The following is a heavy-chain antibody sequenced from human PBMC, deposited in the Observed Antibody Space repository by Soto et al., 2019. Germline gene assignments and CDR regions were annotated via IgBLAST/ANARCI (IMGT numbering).Heavy chain of an antibody. Sequence: QPGGSLRLSCAASGFTFSSYAMSWVRQAPGKGLEWVSAISGSGGSTYYADSVKGRFTISRDNSKNTLYLQMNSLRAEDTAVYYCAKDLVVDPIKIRHLPFDYWGQGTLVTVSS. D-gene: IGHD2-8*02. CDR1: GFTFSSYA. V-gene: IGHV3-23*01. CDR2: ISGSGGST. J-gene: IGHJ4*02. CDR3: AKDLVVDPIKIRHLPFDY.